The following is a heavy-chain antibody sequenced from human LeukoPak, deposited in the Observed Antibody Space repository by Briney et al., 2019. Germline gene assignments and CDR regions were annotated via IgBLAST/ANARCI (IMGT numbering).Heavy chain of an antibody. CDR3: ARATTPSYGMDV. CDR1: GGTFSSYA. Sequence: GSSVKVSCKASGGTFSSYAISWVRQAPGQGLEWMGRIIPIFGIANYAQKLQGRVTITADKSTSTAYMELSSLRSEDTAVYYCARATTPSYGMDVWGQGTTVTVSS. J-gene: IGHJ6*02. D-gene: IGHD1-26*01. CDR2: IIPIFGIA. V-gene: IGHV1-69*04.